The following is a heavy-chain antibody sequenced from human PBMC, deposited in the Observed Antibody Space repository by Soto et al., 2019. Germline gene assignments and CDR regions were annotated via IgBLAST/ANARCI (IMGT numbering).Heavy chain of an antibody. CDR3: ARDGPENYYYYYYYGMDV. J-gene: IGHJ6*02. CDR2: ISYDGSNK. Sequence: GGSLRLSCAASGFTFSSYPMHWVRQAPGKGLEWVAVISYDGSNKYYADSVKGRFTISRDNSKNTLYLQMNSLRAEDTAVYYCARDGPENYYYYYYYGMDVWGQGTTVTV. CDR1: GFTFSSYP. D-gene: IGHD1-7*01. V-gene: IGHV3-30*04.